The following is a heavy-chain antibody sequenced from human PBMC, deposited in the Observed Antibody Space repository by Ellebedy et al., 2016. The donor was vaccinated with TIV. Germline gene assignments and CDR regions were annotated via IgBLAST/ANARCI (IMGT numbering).Heavy chain of an antibody. J-gene: IGHJ4*02. CDR3: ARLAYSGYD. CDR1: GGSISSYY. D-gene: IGHD5-12*01. V-gene: IGHV4-34*01. Sequence: SETLSLXXTVSGGSISSYYWSWIRQPPGKGLEWIGEINHSGSTNYNPSLKSRVTISVDTSKNQFSLKLSSVTAADTAVYYCARLAYSGYDWGQGTLVTVSS. CDR2: INHSGST.